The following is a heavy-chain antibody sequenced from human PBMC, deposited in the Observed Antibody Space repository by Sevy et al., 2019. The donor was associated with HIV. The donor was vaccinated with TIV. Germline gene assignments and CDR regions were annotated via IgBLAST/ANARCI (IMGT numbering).Heavy chain of an antibody. D-gene: IGHD1-26*01. CDR1: GFSLDDYA. CDR2: ISWNSGSI. CDR3: ARDICAGSNSETSSPPFFFYYFDS. V-gene: IGHV3-9*01. J-gene: IGHJ4*02. Sequence: GGSLRLSCAASGFSLDDYAMHWVRQSSGKGLEWVAGISWNSGSIGYAESVKGRFTISRDNARNTLYFQMNNMRSEDTALYYCARDICAGSNSETSSPPFFFYYFDSWGQGTLVTVSS.